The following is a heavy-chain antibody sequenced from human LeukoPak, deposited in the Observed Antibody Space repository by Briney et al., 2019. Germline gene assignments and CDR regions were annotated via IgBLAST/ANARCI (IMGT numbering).Heavy chain of an antibody. CDR2: IYYSGST. D-gene: IGHD6-19*01. CDR1: GGSISSYY. V-gene: IGHV4-59*01. J-gene: IGHJ4*02. Sequence: SETLSLTCTVSGGSISSYYWSWIRQPPGKGLEWIGYIYYSGSTNYNPSLKSRVTISVDTSKNQFSLKLSSVTAADTAVYYCARAEQWLVPSSEQRIYFDYWGQGTLVTVSS. CDR3: ARAEQWLVPSSEQRIYFDY.